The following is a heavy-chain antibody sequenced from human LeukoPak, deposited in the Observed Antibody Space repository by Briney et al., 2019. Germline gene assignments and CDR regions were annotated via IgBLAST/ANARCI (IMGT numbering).Heavy chain of an antibody. D-gene: IGHD6-19*01. CDR2: IYYSGST. CDR3: ARGGWSHDY. V-gene: IGHV4-59*01. Sequence: PSETLSLTCTVSGGSISDNYWSWIRQPPGKGLEWIGYIYYSGSTNYNPSLKSRVTISVDTSKNQLSLKLRSVTAADTAVYYCARGGWSHDYWGQGTLVTVSS. CDR1: GGSISDNY. J-gene: IGHJ4*02.